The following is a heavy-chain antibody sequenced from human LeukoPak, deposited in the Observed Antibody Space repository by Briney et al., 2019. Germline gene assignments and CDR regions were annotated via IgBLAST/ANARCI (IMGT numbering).Heavy chain of an antibody. J-gene: IGHJ4*02. V-gene: IGHV1-69*13. Sequence: SVKVSCKASGGTFSSYAISWVRQAPGQGLEWMGGIIPIFGTANYAQKFQGRVTITADESTSTAYMELSSLRSEDTAVYYCARGDVDTAMADYWGQGTLVTVSS. CDR2: IIPIFGTA. CDR3: ARGDVDTAMADY. CDR1: GGTFSSYA. D-gene: IGHD5-18*01.